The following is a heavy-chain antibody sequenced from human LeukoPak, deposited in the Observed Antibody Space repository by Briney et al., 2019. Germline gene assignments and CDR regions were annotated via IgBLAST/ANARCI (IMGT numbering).Heavy chain of an antibody. CDR2: IGIESGNT. Sequence: GGSLRLSCTASGFPFIDYSMNWVRQAPGKGLEGISYIGIESGNTNYADSVKGRFTISADNAKKSLYLQMNSLRVEDTAVYYCARDHNYAFDNWGQGTLVSVSS. CDR3: ARDHNYAFDN. V-gene: IGHV3-48*04. D-gene: IGHD1-1*01. CDR1: GFPFIDYS. J-gene: IGHJ4*02.